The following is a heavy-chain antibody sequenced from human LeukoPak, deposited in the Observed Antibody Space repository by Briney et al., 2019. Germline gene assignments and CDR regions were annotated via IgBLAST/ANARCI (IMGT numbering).Heavy chain of an antibody. CDR2: ISYDGSNK. CDR1: GFTFSSYG. CDR3: AKDVLGGDGYNYADAFDI. J-gene: IGHJ3*02. Sequence: QSGRSLRLSCAASGFTFSSYGMHWVRQAPGKGLEWVAVISYDGSNKYYADSVKGRFTISRDNSKNTLYLQMNSLRAEDTAVYYCAKDVLGGDGYNYADAFDIWGQGTMVTVSS. V-gene: IGHV3-30*18. D-gene: IGHD5-24*01.